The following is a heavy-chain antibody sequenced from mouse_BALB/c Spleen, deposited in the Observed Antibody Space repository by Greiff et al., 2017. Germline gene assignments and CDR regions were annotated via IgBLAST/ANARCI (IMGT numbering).Heavy chain of an antibody. J-gene: IGHJ2*01. CDR3: ARSGDSDY. CDR1: GYTFTSYW. V-gene: IGHV1S81*02. D-gene: IGHD4-1*01. CDR2: INPSNGRT. Sequence: VQLQQPGAELVKPGASVKLSCKASGYTFTSYWMHWVKQRPGQGLEWIGEINPSNGRTNYNEKFKSKATLTVDKSSSTAYMQLSSLTSEDSAVYYGARSGDSDYWGQGTTLTVSS.